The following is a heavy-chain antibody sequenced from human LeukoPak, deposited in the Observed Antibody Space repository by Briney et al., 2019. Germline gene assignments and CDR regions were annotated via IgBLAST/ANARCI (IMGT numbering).Heavy chain of an antibody. CDR3: AKDAQRGFDYCNSLQN. V-gene: IGHV3-33*06. J-gene: IGHJ6*02. Sequence: GGSLRLSCAASGFTFSHYGIHWVRQTPGAGLEWVAVIWSDGSDKYYAKSVKGRFTNSRDNSKNSLFLQMNSLRAEDTAVYYCAKDAQRGFDYCNSLQNWGQRITVTLSS. CDR1: GFTFSHYG. CDR2: IWSDGSDK. D-gene: IGHD3-9*01.